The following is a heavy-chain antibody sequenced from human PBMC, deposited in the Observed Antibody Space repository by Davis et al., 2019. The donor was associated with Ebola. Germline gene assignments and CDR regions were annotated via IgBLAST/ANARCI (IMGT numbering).Heavy chain of an antibody. V-gene: IGHV5-51*01. Sequence: GESLKISCKAYGYSFDTFWTAWVRQMPGKGLEWMGIIYPGDSDTRYSPSFQGQVTISVDKSINTAYLQWSSLKASDTAMYYCARGPRSYFRAGGDDYWGQGTLVTVSS. CDR2: IYPGDSDT. D-gene: IGHD3-10*01. CDR1: GYSFDTFW. J-gene: IGHJ4*02. CDR3: ARGPRSYFRAGGDDY.